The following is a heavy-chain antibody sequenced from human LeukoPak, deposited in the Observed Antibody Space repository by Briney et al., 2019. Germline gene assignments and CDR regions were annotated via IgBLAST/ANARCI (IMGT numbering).Heavy chain of an antibody. V-gene: IGHV3-11*01. Sequence: GGSLRLSCAASGFTFSDYYMSWIRQAPGKGLEWVSYISSSGSTIYYADSVKGRFTISRDNAKNSLYLQMNSLRAEDTALYYCAKDLAVAGTYYFDYWGQGTLVTVSS. CDR2: ISSSGSTI. D-gene: IGHD6-19*01. J-gene: IGHJ4*02. CDR3: AKDLAVAGTYYFDY. CDR1: GFTFSDYY.